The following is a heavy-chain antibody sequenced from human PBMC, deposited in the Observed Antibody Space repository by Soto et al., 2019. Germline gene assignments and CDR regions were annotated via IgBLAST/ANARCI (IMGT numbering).Heavy chain of an antibody. CDR2: IYSGGST. CDR3: AREPSFGQQLALPPYYYYGMDV. J-gene: IGHJ6*02. Sequence: LRLSCAASGFTVSSNYMSWVRQAPGKGLEWVSDIYSGGSTYYADSVKGRFTISADKSISTAYLQWSSLKASDTAMYYCAREPSFGQQLALPPYYYYGMDVWGQGTTVTVSS. V-gene: IGHV3-53*01. CDR1: GFTVSSNY. D-gene: IGHD6-13*01.